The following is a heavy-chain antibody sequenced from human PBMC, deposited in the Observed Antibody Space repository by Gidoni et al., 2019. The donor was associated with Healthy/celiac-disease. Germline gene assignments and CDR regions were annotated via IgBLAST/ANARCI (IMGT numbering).Heavy chain of an antibody. CDR2: ISGSGGST. J-gene: IGHJ6*02. V-gene: IGHV3-23*01. CDR1: GFTFSSYA. Sequence: EVQLLESGGGLVQPGGSLRLSCAASGFTFSSYAMSWVRQAPGKGLGWCSAISGSGGSTYYADSVKGRFTISRDNSKNTLYLQMNSLRAEDTAVYYCAKDQNIVLMVYAIRRLHYYGMDVWGQGTTVTVSS. CDR3: AKDQNIVLMVYAIRRLHYYGMDV. D-gene: IGHD2-8*01.